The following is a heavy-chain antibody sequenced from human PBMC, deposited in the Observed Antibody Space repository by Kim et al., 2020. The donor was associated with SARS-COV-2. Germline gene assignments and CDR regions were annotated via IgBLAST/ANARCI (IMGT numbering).Heavy chain of an antibody. CDR2: IYHSGST. CDR3: ARGAPYYGSGSPPSDN. V-gene: IGHV4-30-2*01. D-gene: IGHD3-10*01. J-gene: IGHJ5*01. CDR1: GGSISSGGYS. Sequence: SETLSLTCAVSGGSISSGGYSWSWIRQPPGKGLEWIGYIYHSGSTYYNPSLKSRATISVDRSKNQFSLNHSSVTAADTAVYYCARGAPYYGSGSPPSDN.